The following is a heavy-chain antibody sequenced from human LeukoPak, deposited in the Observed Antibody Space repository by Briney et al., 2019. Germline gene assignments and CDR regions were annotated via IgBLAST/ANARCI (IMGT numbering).Heavy chain of an antibody. D-gene: IGHD6-19*01. CDR2: INPSGGST. J-gene: IGHJ6*03. CDR3: ARGGWYYSYNYYYYMDV. CDR1: GYIFTGYY. Sequence: ASVKVSCKASGYIFTGYYMHWVRQAPGQGLEWMGIINPSGGSTSYAQKFQGRVTMTRDTSTSTVYMELSSLRSEDTAVYYCARGGWYYSYNYYYYMDVWGKGTTVTISS. V-gene: IGHV1-46*01.